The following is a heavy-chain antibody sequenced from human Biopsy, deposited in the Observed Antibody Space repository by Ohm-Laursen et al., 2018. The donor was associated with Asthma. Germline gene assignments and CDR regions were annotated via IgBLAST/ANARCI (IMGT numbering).Heavy chain of an antibody. D-gene: IGHD4-17*01. Sequence: TLSLTCIVSGGYTGSSDHHWAWIRQAPGKGLEWIGFVFWSGSTHYSRSLERRVSISIDTATNEFSMKLWSVTPADTAVYSCARVVSYGDIYFGIDVWGPGNTVVVS. V-gene: IGHV4-30-4*01. CDR1: GGYTGSSDHH. CDR2: VFWSGST. J-gene: IGHJ6*02. CDR3: ARVVSYGDIYFGIDV.